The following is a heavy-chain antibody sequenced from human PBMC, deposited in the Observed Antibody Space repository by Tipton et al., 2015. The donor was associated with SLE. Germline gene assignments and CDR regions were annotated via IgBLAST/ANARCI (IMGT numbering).Heavy chain of an antibody. Sequence: TLSLTCTVSGGSISSYYWSWIRQPPGKGLEWIGYIYYSGSTNYNPSLKSRVTISVDTSKNQFSLKLSSVTAADTAVYYCARGSTVTTFYYYYYMDVWGKGTTVTVSS. D-gene: IGHD4-11*01. CDR3: ARGSTVTTFYYYYYMDV. V-gene: IGHV4-59*01. CDR2: IYYSGST. J-gene: IGHJ6*03. CDR1: GGSISSYY.